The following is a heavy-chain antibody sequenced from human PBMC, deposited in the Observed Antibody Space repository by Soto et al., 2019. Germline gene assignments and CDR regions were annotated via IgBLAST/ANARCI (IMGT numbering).Heavy chain of an antibody. D-gene: IGHD6-13*01. CDR3: ARSGSWYYYYYGMDV. CDR2: IYYSGST. Sequence: SETLSLTCTVSGGSISSYYWSWIRQPPGKGLEWIGYIYYSGSTNYNPSLKSRVTISVDTSKNQFSLKLSSVTAADTAVYYCARSGSWYYYYYGMDVWGQGTTVTVSS. CDR1: GGSISSYY. J-gene: IGHJ6*02. V-gene: IGHV4-59*01.